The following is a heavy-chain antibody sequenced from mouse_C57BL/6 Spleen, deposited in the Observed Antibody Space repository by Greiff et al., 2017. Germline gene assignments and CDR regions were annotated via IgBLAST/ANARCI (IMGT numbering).Heavy chain of an antibody. J-gene: IGHJ1*03. CDR2: IYWDDDK. V-gene: IGHV8-12*01. D-gene: IGHD1-1*01. Sequence: QVQLKESGPGILQSSQTLSLTCSFSGFSLSTSGMGVSWIRQPSGKGLEWLAHIYWDDDKRYNPSLKSRLTISKDTSRNQVFLKITSGDTAETATYYCARIRYYGSYWYFDVWGTGTTVTVSS. CDR1: GFSLSTSGMG. CDR3: ARIRYYGSYWYFDV.